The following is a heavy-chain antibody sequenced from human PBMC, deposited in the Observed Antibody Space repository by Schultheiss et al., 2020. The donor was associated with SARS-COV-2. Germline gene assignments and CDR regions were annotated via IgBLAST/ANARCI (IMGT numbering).Heavy chain of an antibody. Sequence: GGSLRLSCAASGFTFSNAWMSWVRQAPGKGLEWVGRIKSKTDGGTTDYAAPVKGRFTISRDDSKNTLYLQMNSLKTEDTAVYYCTTELYYYDSSGYLQFDYWGQGTLVTVSS. V-gene: IGHV3-15*01. J-gene: IGHJ4*02. CDR1: GFTFSNAW. CDR3: TTELYYYDSSGYLQFDY. D-gene: IGHD3-22*01. CDR2: IKSKTDGGTT.